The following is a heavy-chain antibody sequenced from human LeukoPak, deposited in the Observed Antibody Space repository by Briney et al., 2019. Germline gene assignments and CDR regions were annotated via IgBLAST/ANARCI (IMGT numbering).Heavy chain of an antibody. Sequence: SETLSLTCTVSGGSISSYYWNWIRQPPGKGLEWIGYIYYSGSTNYNPSLKSRVTIAVDTSKNQFSLKLSSVTAADTAVYYCARGGWYPESFQHWGQGALVTVSS. D-gene: IGHD6-19*01. CDR2: IYYSGST. V-gene: IGHV4-59*01. J-gene: IGHJ1*01. CDR1: GGSISSYY. CDR3: ARGGWYPESFQH.